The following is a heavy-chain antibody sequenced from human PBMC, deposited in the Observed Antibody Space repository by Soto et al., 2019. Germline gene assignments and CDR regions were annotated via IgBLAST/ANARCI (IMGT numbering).Heavy chain of an antibody. CDR1: GYTLTELS. CDR3: ATKGAYYDSSGYYAIDY. J-gene: IGHJ4*02. V-gene: IGHV1-24*01. CDR2: FDPEDGET. Sequence: GASVKVSFKVSGYTLTELSMHWLRQAPGKGLEWMGGFDPEDGETIYAQKFQGRVTMTEDTSTDTAYMELSSLRSEDTAVYYCATKGAYYDSSGYYAIDYWGQGTLVTVSS. D-gene: IGHD3-22*01.